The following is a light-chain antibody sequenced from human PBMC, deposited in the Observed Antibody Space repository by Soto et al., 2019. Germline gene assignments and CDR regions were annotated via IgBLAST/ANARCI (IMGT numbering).Light chain of an antibody. CDR2: KVS. J-gene: IGKJ2*01. CDR3: MQGNHWPGT. V-gene: IGKV2-30*02. CDR1: QSLVHSNGNTY. Sequence: DVVMTQSPLSLPVTLGQPASISCRSSQSLVHSNGNTYLNWFQQRPGQSPRRLIYKVSNRDSGVPDRFSGSGSGTDFTLKISRVEAEDVGVYYCMQGNHWPGTLGQGTKLEIK.